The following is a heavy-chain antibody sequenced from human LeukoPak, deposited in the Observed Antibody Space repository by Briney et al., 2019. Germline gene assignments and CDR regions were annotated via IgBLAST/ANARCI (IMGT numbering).Heavy chain of an antibody. V-gene: IGHV1-18*04. CDR1: GYTFTSYG. CDR3: ARSSGGVRGVIITRWFDP. CDR2: ISAYNGNT. D-gene: IGHD3-10*02. Sequence: ASVKVSCKASGYTFTSYGISWVRQAPGQGLEWMGWISAYNGNTNYAQKLQGRVTMTTDTSTSTAYMELRSLRSDDTAVYYCARSSGGVRGVIITRWFDPWGQGTLVTVSS. J-gene: IGHJ5*02.